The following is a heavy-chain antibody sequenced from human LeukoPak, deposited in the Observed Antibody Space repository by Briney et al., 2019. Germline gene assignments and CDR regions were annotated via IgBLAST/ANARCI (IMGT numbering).Heavy chain of an antibody. V-gene: IGHV1-46*01. CDR3: ARLTPDYGDSIDY. J-gene: IGHJ4*02. Sequence: ASVRVSCKASGYTFTSYYMHWVRQAPGQGLEWMGIINPSGGSTSYAQKFQGRVTMTRDTSTNTVYMELSSLRSVDTAVYYCARLTPDYGDSIDYWGQGTLVTVSS. D-gene: IGHD4-17*01. CDR1: GYTFTSYY. CDR2: INPSGGST.